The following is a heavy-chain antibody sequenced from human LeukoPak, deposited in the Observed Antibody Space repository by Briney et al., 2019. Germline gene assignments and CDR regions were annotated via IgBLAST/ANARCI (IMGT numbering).Heavy chain of an antibody. CDR3: ARGRGRTYYDFWSGYSPYYFDY. J-gene: IGHJ4*02. CDR2: MNPNSGNT. D-gene: IGHD3-3*01. V-gene: IGHV1-8*01. CDR1: GYTFTSYD. Sequence: ASVKVSCKASGYTFTSYDINWVRQATGQGLEWMGWMNPNSGNTGYAQKFQGRVTMTRNTSISTAYMELSSLRSEDTAVYYCARGRGRTYYDFWSGYSPYYFDYWGQGTLATVSS.